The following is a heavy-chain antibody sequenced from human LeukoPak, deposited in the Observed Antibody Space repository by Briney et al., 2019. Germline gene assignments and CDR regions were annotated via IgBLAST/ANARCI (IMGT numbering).Heavy chain of an antibody. Sequence: GGSLRLSCAASGFTFSDYWMHWVRQAPDKGLMWVSRIRTDGDTSYADSVRGRFTISRDNSKNTLYLQMNSLRAEDTAVYYCARDARVGDPLDYWGQGTLVTVSS. CDR1: GFTFSDYW. CDR2: IRTDGDT. D-gene: IGHD4-17*01. J-gene: IGHJ4*02. CDR3: ARDARVGDPLDY. V-gene: IGHV3-74*01.